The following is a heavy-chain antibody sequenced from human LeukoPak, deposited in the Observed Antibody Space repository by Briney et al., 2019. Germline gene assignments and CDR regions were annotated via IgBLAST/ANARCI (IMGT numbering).Heavy chain of an antibody. J-gene: IGHJ4*02. D-gene: IGHD4-11*01. V-gene: IGHV4-34*01. CDR3: ARGFGSVITTVTYFDY. CDR2: INHSGST. Sequence: SETLSLTCAVYGGSFSGYYWSWIRQPPGKGLEWIGEINHSGSTNYNPSLKSRVTISVDTSKNQFSLKLSSVTAADTAVYYCARGFGSVITTVTYFDYWGQGTLVTVSS. CDR1: GGSFSGYY.